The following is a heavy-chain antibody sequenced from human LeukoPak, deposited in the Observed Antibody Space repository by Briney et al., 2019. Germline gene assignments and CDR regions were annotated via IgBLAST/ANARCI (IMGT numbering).Heavy chain of an antibody. CDR3: ARVGYSGNFIDY. D-gene: IGHD4-23*01. J-gene: IGHJ4*02. CDR1: GGTFSSYA. CDR2: IIPILGIA. Sequence: GASVKVSCKASGGTFSSYAISWVRQAPGQGLEWMGRIIPILGIANYAQKFQGRVTITADKSTSTAYMELSSLRSEDTAVYYCARVGYSGNFIDYWGQGTLVTVSS. V-gene: IGHV1-69*04.